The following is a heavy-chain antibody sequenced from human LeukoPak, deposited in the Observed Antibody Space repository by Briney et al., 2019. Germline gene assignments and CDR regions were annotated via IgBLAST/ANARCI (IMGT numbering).Heavy chain of an antibody. J-gene: IGHJ6*03. D-gene: IGHD4-23*01. CDR2: INPNSGGT. V-gene: IGHV1-2*02. CDR3: ARDAGNSPSYYYYMDV. CDR1: GYTFTGYY. Sequence: GASVKVSCKASGYTFTGYYMHWVRQAPGQGLGWMGWINPNSGGTNYAQKFQGRVTMTRDTSISTAYMELSRLRSDDTAVYYCARDAGNSPSYYYYMDVWGKGTTVTVSS.